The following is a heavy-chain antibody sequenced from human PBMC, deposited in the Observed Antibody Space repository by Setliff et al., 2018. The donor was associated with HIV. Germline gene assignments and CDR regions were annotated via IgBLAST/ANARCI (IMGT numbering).Heavy chain of an antibody. CDR2: INPNSGGT. CDR1: GYTFTGYY. Sequence: ASVKVSCKASGYTFTGYYMHWVRQAPGQGLEWMGWINPNSGGTNYAQKFQGRVTMTRDTSISTAYMELSRLRSDDTAVYYCARDLDIVVVVAATEYGMDVWGQGTAVTVSS. V-gene: IGHV1-2*02. CDR3: ARDLDIVVVVAATEYGMDV. D-gene: IGHD2-15*01. J-gene: IGHJ6*02.